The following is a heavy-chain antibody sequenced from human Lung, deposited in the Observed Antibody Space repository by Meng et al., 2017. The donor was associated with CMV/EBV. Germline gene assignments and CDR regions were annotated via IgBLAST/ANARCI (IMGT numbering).Heavy chain of an antibody. J-gene: IGHJ6*02. CDR2: ITFDGNNK. CDR3: VKDGAGYGMDA. Sequence: GGSXRLXXAASGFVFNRFGMKWVRQAPGKGLEWVAFITFDGNNKYYVDSVKGRFTISRQNSRQNPKNALYLQMNSLRLDDTGVYYCVKDGAGYGMDAWGQGTTVTVYS. V-gene: IGHV3-30*02. CDR1: GFVFNRFG. D-gene: IGHD6-13*01.